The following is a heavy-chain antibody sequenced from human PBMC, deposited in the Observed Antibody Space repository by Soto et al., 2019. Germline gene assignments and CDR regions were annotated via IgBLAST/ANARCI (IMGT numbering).Heavy chain of an antibody. CDR1: GYTFTNYY. Sequence: ASVKVSCKASGYTFTNYYIDWVRQAPGQGLEWKGIINPNGGSTTYVQKFQGRVTMTRDTSTSTVYMELSSLRSEDTAVYYCAILCNYDFWSGLVYQELDVWGKGTTVTVSS. D-gene: IGHD3-3*01. J-gene: IGHJ6*04. CDR2: INPNGGST. V-gene: IGHV1-46*01. CDR3: AILCNYDFWSGLVYQELDV.